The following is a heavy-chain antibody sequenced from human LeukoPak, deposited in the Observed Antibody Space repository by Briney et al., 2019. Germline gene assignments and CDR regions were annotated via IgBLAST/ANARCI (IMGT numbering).Heavy chain of an antibody. J-gene: IGHJ4*02. D-gene: IGHD3-9*01. Sequence: PSETLSLTCTVSGGSISRTGYYWDWIRQPPGKGLEWIGNIYYSGINYYNPSLRSRVTISVDTSKNQFSLKVSSVTAADAAVYYCARDDILTGSFDFWGQGTLVTVSS. CDR1: GGSISRTGYY. CDR3: ARDDILTGSFDF. V-gene: IGHV4-39*02. CDR2: IYYSGIN.